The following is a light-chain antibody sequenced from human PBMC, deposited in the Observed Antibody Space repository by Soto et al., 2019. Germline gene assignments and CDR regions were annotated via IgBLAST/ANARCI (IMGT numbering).Light chain of an antibody. CDR3: CSYAGGRSPYV. J-gene: IGLJ1*01. V-gene: IGLV2-23*02. CDR1: TSDVGSYDL. CDR2: EVS. Sequence: QSALTQPASVSGSPGQSITISCTGTTSDVGSYDLVSWYQQHPGKAPKIMIYEVSKRPSGDSNRFSGSKSGNTASLTISGLQAEDEADYYCCSYAGGRSPYVFGTGTKVTVL.